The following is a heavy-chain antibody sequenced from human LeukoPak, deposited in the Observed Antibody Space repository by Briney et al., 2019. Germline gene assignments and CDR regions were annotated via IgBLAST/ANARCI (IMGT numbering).Heavy chain of an antibody. CDR1: GGSPSMVGSY. CDR2: TYYSGTT. CDR3: ARGTAGYSSSWYTFGLLYYYYGMDV. J-gene: IGHJ6*04. V-gene: IGHV4-31*03. D-gene: IGHD6-13*01. Sequence: SQTLSLTCPLSGGSPSMVGSYSSWIRQHPGNGLEWIGYTYYSGTTNYNPSLKSRVTISVDTSKNQFSLKLSSVTDADTAVYYCARGTAGYSSSWYTFGLLYYYYGMDVWGKGTTVTVSS.